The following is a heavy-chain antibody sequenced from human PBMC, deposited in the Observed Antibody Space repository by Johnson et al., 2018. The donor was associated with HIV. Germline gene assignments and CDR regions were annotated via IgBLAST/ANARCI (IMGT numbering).Heavy chain of an antibody. CDR3: ARDLYPFGPVQAFDI. CDR2: ISYDGSNK. V-gene: IGHV3-30-3*01. CDR1: GFTFSSYA. D-gene: IGHD3-10*01. Sequence: VQLVESGGGVVQPGRSLRLSCAASGFTFSSYAMHWVRQAPGKGLEWVAIISYDGSNKYYADSVTGRFTISRDNSKNTLYLQMNSLRAEDTAVYYCARDLYPFGPVQAFDIWGQGTMVTVSS. J-gene: IGHJ3*02.